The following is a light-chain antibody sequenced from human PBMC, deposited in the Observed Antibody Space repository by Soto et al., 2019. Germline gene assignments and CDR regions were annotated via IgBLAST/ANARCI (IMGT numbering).Light chain of an antibody. J-gene: IGKJ1*01. Sequence: DIQMTQSPSSLSASVGDRVTITCLASQSISSYLNWYQQKPGKAPKLLIYAASSLQSGVPSRFSGSGSGTDFTLTISSLQPEDFATYYCQQSYSTPSCTFGQGTKVDNK. CDR2: AAS. V-gene: IGKV1-39*01. CDR1: QSISSY. CDR3: QQSYSTPSCT.